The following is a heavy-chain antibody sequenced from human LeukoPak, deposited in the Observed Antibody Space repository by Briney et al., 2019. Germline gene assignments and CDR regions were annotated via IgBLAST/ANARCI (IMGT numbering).Heavy chain of an antibody. CDR1: GYTFTGYY. CDR2: INPNSGGT. CDR3: ARDPASLYYDILTGYFDY. D-gene: IGHD3-9*01. J-gene: IGHJ4*02. V-gene: IGHV1-2*02. Sequence: ASVKVSCKASGYTFTGYYMHWVRQAPGQGLEWMGWINPNSGGTNYAQKFQGRVTMTRDTSISTAYMELSRLRSEDTAVYYCARDPASLYYDILTGYFDYWGQGTLVTVSS.